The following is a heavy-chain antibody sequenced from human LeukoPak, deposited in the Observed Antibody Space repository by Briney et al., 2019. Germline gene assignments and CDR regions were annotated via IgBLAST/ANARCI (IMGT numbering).Heavy chain of an antibody. CDR3: VRTPPNWGADY. CDR1: GYTFTSYD. V-gene: IGHV1-8*01. J-gene: IGHJ4*02. D-gene: IGHD7-27*01. Sequence: ASVKVSCKGSGYTFTSYDINWVRQATGQGLEWMGWMSPNSGNTGHAQKFQGRVTMTRNTAISTAYMELSSLRSEDTAVYYCVRTPPNWGADYWGQGTLVTVSS. CDR2: MSPNSGNT.